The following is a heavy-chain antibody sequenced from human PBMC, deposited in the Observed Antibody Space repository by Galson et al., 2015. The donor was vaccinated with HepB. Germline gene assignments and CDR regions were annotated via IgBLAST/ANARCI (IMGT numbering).Heavy chain of an antibody. J-gene: IGHJ4*02. CDR1: GFTFSSYG. CDR2: ISYDGSNK. D-gene: IGHD6-19*01. CDR3: VKGRYSSGWALPIDY. Sequence: SLRLSCAASGFTFSSYGMHWVRQAPGKGLEWVAVISYDGSNKYYADSVKGRFTISRDNSKNTLYLQMNSLRAEDTAVYYCVKGRYSSGWALPIDYWGQGTLVTVSS. V-gene: IGHV3-30*03.